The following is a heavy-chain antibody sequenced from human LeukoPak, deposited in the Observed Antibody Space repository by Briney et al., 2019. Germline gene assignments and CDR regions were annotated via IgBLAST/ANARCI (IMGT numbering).Heavy chain of an antibody. CDR2: ISGSNSYI. V-gene: IGHV3-21*01. J-gene: IGHJ4*02. Sequence: GGSLRLSCAASGFTFSSYTMHWIRQAPGKGLEWVSSISGSNSYIFYADPVKGRFTVSRDNAKDPLYLQMNSLRAEDTAVYYCARALTTLTYEGYWGQGTLVTVSS. D-gene: IGHD1-1*01. CDR1: GFTFSSYT. CDR3: ARALTTLTYEGY.